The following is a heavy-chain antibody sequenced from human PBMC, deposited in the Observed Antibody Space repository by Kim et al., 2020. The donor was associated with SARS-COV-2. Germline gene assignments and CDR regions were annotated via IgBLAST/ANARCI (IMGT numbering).Heavy chain of an antibody. J-gene: IGHJ6*02. V-gene: IGHV4-61*01. Sequence: SETLSLTCTVSGGSVSSGSYYWSWIRQPPGKGLEWIGYIYYSGSTNYNPSLKSRVTISVDTSKNQFSLKLSSVTAADTAVYYCARESVVVPAAIPYYYYGMDVWGQGTTVTVSS. CDR3: ARESVVVPAAIPYYYYGMDV. CDR2: IYYSGST. CDR1: GGSVSSGSYY. D-gene: IGHD2-2*01.